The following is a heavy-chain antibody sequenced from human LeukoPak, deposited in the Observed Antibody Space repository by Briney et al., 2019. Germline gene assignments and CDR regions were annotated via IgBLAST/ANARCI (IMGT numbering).Heavy chain of an antibody. CDR3: ARDKEEGSSSGSIFDI. V-gene: IGHV3-7*01. Sequence: GGSLRLSCVTSGFTFSNCWMSWVRQAPGKGLEWVANIKQDGGEQYYVDSVKGRFTISRDNAKNSLYLQMNNLGAEDTAVYYCARDKEEGSSSGSIFDIWGQGTVVTVSS. D-gene: IGHD6-19*01. J-gene: IGHJ3*02. CDR1: GFTFSNCW. CDR2: IKQDGGEQ.